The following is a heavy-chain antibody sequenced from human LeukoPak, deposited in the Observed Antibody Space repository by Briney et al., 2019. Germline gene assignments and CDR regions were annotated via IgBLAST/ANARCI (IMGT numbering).Heavy chain of an antibody. Sequence: GASVKVSCKASGYIFTKYHMHWVRQAPGQGLEWMGRIIPILGIANYAQKFQGRVTITADKSTSTAYMELSSLRSEDTAVYYCATRIYYYYGMDVWGQGTTVTVSS. CDR2: IIPILGIA. V-gene: IGHV1-69*02. CDR3: ATRIYYYYGMDV. J-gene: IGHJ6*02. CDR1: GYIFTKYH.